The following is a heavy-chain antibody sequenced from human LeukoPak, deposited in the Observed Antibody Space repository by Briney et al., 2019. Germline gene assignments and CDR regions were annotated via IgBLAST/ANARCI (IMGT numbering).Heavy chain of an antibody. Sequence: GGSLRLSCTASGFTFSDYFMSWIRQAPGKGLEWVSYISTSSSIIYYADSVKGRFTISRDNAKNSLYLQMNSLRAEDTAVYYCAREEYYYDSSGYYQYFDYWGQGTLVTVSS. CDR2: ISTSSSII. CDR1: GFTFSDYF. J-gene: IGHJ4*02. D-gene: IGHD3-22*01. V-gene: IGHV3-11*01. CDR3: AREEYYYDSSGYYQYFDY.